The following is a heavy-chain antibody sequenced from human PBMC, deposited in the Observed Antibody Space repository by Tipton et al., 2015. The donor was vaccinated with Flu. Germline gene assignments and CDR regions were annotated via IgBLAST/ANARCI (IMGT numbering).Heavy chain of an antibody. J-gene: IGHJ4*02. CDR2: IRSKAYGGTT. D-gene: IGHD6-13*01. V-gene: IGHV3-49*04. CDR3: TRDSSWYSAFDY. Sequence: SLRLSCTASGFTFGDYAMSRVRQAPGKGLEWVGCIRSKAYGGTTEYAASVKGRFTISRDDSKSIAYLQMNSLKTEDTAVYYCTRDSSWYSAFDYWGQGTLVTVSA. CDR1: GFTFGDYA.